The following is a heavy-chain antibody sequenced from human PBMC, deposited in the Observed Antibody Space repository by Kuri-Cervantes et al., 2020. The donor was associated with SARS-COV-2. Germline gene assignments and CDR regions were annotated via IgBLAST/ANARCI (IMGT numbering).Heavy chain of an antibody. V-gene: IGHV4-39*01. CDR3: ASIAARPYFDY. Sequence: GSLRLSCTVSGGSISSYYWSWIRQPPGKGLEWIGSIYYSGSTYYNPSLKSRVTISVDTSKNQFSLKLSSVTAADTAVYYCASIAARPYFDYWGQGTLVTVSS. CDR2: IYYSGST. CDR1: GGSISSYY. D-gene: IGHD6-6*01. J-gene: IGHJ4*02.